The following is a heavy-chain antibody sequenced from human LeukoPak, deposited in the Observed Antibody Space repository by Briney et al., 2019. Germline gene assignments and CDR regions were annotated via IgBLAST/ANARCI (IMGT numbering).Heavy chain of an antibody. CDR2: ISSSSGYI. V-gene: IGHV3-21*01. Sequence: KSGGSLRLSCAASGFTFSSYSMNWVRQAPGKGLEWVSSISSSSGYIYYADSVKGRFTISRDNAKNSLYLQMNSLRDEDTAVYYWARDVSGWGTSSNIWGQGTLVSVSS. CDR1: GFTFSSYS. CDR3: ARDVSGWGTSSNI. J-gene: IGHJ4*02. D-gene: IGHD3-10*01.